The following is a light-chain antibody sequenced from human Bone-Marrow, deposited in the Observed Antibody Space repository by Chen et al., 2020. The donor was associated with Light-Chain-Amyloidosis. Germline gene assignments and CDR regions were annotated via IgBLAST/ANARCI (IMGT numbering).Light chain of an antibody. CDR2: RDT. Sequence: SYELTQPPSVSVSPGQTARITCSGDDLPTKYAYGYQQNPGQAPVLVIHRDTERPSGISDRFSGSRSGTTATLTISRVQAEDEADYHCQSADSSGTYEVICGGGTKLTVL. J-gene: IGLJ2*01. CDR3: QSADSSGTYEVI. CDR1: DLPTKY. V-gene: IGLV3-25*03.